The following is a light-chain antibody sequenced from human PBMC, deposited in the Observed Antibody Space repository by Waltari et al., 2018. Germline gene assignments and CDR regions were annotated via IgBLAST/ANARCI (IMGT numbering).Light chain of an antibody. V-gene: IGKV1-27*01. J-gene: IGKJ4*01. CDR3: QKYNSALFT. CDR1: QGISNY. CDR2: AAS. Sequence: DIQMTQSPSSLSASVGDRVTITCRASQGISNYLAWYQQKPGKVPKLLIYAASTLQSGVQSRFSVSGSWSDFTLTLSSLQPEDVATSYCQKYNSALFTFGGGTKVEI.